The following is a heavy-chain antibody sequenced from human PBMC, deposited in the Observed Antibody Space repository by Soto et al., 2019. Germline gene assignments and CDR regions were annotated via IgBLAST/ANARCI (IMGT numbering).Heavy chain of an antibody. CDR1: GFTFSSYN. Sequence: GGSLRLSCAASGFTFSSYNMHWVRRAPGKGLEWISFISSSSSTIYYADSVEGRFIISKDNAKSSLYLQMSSLRDEDTAVYYCAREATTGWYNPFDFWGQGALVTVSS. J-gene: IGHJ4*01. D-gene: IGHD6-19*01. V-gene: IGHV3-48*02. CDR3: AREATTGWYNPFDF. CDR2: ISSSSSTI.